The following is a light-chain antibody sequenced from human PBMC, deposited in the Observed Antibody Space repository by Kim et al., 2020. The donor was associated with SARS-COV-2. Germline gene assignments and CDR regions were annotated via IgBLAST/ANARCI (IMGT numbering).Light chain of an antibody. CDR2: GVS. J-gene: IGLJ2*01. Sequence: QSIPISCTGTSCDIGAFNYLSWYQQHPGKAPKRMIYGVSNRPSGVSDRFSGSTSGNTASLTISGLQAEDEADYYCSSYTSSSALVVFGGGTQLTVL. CDR3: SSYTSSSALVV. CDR1: SCDIGAFNY. V-gene: IGLV2-14*03.